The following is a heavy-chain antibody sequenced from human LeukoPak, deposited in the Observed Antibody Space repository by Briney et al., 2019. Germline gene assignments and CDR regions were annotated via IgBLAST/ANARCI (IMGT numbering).Heavy chain of an antibody. CDR3: AREGDYGDYSKSFYYMDV. V-gene: IGHV4-4*07. J-gene: IGHJ6*03. CDR2: IYTSENT. D-gene: IGHD4-17*01. CDR1: VGYIGSYY. Sequence: SETLSLTCTVSVGYIGSYYWSWIRQPAGKGREWIGRIYTSENTDYNPSLKSRVTMSVDMSTSQFSLRLTSVTAADTAVYYCAREGDYGDYSKSFYYMDVWGKGTTVTVSS.